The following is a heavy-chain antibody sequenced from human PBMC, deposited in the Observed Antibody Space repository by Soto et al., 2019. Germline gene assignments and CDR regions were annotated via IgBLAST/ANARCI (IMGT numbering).Heavy chain of an antibody. V-gene: IGHV3-23*01. D-gene: IGHD3-22*01. Sequence: GGSLRLSCAASGFTFSSYAMSWVRQAPGKGLEWVSAISGSGGSTYYADSVKGRFTISRDNSKNTLYLQMNSLRAEDTAVYYCAKDSTTMIVVVITDYYFDYWGQGTLVTVSS. J-gene: IGHJ4*02. CDR2: ISGSGGST. CDR3: AKDSTTMIVVVITDYYFDY. CDR1: GFTFSSYA.